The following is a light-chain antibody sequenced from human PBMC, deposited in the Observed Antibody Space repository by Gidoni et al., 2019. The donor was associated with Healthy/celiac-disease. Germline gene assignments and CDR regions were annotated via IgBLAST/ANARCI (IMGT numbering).Light chain of an antibody. Sequence: DIVMTQSPDSLAVSLGESATIHCKSSQSVLSSSNNKQDLALYQQKPGQPPKLLIYWAATRESGVPDRFSGSGSGKDFTLTISRLQAEDVAVYYCQQYDSTPLTFGGGTKVEIK. CDR2: WAA. J-gene: IGKJ4*01. CDR3: QQYDSTPLT. CDR1: QSVLSSSNNKQD. V-gene: IGKV4-1*01.